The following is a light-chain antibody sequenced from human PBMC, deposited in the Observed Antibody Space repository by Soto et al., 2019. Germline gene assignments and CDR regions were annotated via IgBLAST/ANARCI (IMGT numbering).Light chain of an antibody. V-gene: IGKV3-20*01. CDR2: GTS. CDR1: QSVSSRY. J-gene: IGKJ3*01. Sequence: ELVLTQSPGPLSLSPGARATLSCRGSQSVSSRYLAWYQQNTGQDPRLIIYGTSSRATGIPDRVSGSGSGTDVTLTISRLEPEDFAVYYCQQYGTSLFSFGPGTKVDI. CDR3: QQYGTSLFS.